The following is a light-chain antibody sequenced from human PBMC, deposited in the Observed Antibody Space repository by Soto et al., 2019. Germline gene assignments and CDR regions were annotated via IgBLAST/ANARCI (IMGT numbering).Light chain of an antibody. CDR3: QKYNSAPRA. J-gene: IGKJ1*01. CDR2: AAS. CDR1: QGISND. Sequence: DIQMTQSPSSLSASVGDRVTITCRASQGISNDLAWYQQKPGKVPKLLIYAASTLQSGVPSRFSGSGSGTDFTLTISRLQPEDVATYYCQKYNSAPRAFGQGTKVEI. V-gene: IGKV1-27*01.